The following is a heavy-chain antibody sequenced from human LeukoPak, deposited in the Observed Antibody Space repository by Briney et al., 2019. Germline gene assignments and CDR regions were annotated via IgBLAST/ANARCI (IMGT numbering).Heavy chain of an antibody. CDR2: ISYDGSNK. CDR3: AKGHYDYVWGSYRYLGYYFDY. J-gene: IGHJ4*02. CDR1: GFTFSSYA. Sequence: GRSLRLSCAASGFTFSSYAMHWVRQAPGKGLEWVAVISYDGSNKYYADSVKGRFTISRNNSKNTLYLQMNSLRAEDTAVYYCAKGHYDYVWGSYRYLGYYFDYWGQGTLVTVSS. V-gene: IGHV3-30-3*01. D-gene: IGHD3-16*02.